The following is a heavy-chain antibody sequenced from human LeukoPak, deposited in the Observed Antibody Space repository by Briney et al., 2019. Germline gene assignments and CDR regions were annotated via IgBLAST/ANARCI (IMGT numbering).Heavy chain of an antibody. D-gene: IGHD2-15*01. J-gene: IGHJ3*02. CDR1: GFTFSSYA. Sequence: GGSLRLSCAASGFTFSSYAMSWVRQAPGKGLECISGFSGSGGSTYYADSVKGRFTISRDNSKNTLYLQMNSLRAEDTAVYYCARKLPDDAFDIWGQGTMVTVSS. CDR3: ARKLPDDAFDI. V-gene: IGHV3-23*01. CDR2: FSGSGGST.